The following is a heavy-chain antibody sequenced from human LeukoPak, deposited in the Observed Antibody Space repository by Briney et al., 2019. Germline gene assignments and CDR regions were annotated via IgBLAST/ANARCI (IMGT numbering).Heavy chain of an antibody. D-gene: IGHD1-7*01. V-gene: IGHV1-69*13. CDR1: GGTFSSYA. CDR3: ASPAGTTLDYFDY. J-gene: IGHJ4*02. CDR2: IIPIFGTA. Sequence: SVKVSCKASGGTFSSYAISWVRQAPGQGLEWMGGIIPIFGTANYAQKFQGRVTITADESTSTAYMELSSLRSEDTAVYYCASPAGTTLDYFDYWGQGTLVTVSS.